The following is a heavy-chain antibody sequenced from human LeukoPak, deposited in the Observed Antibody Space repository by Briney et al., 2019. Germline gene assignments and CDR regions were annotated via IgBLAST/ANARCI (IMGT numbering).Heavy chain of an antibody. V-gene: IGHV4-39*01. CDR1: GGSISSSSYY. Sequence: SETLSLTCTVSGGSISSSSYYWGWLRQPPGKGLEWIGSIYYSGSTYYNPSLKSRVTISVDTSKNQFSLKLSSVTAADTAVYYCARLSPYYDILTGYATPSFYYYYYMDVWGKGTTVTVSS. J-gene: IGHJ6*03. D-gene: IGHD3-9*01. CDR2: IYYSGST. CDR3: ARLSPYYDILTGYATPSFYYYYYMDV.